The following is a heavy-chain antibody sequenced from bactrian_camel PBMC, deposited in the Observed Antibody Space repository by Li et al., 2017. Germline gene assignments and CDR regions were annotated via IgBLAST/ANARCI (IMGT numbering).Heavy chain of an antibody. D-gene: IGHD3*01. Sequence: HVQLVESGGGSVQIGGSLTLACTASRGFDDADAEWGWFRQAPGKEVEWVVGITSLPSLFRAASYADSVKGRFTISRDNAKDTLCLQMNSLRIEDTAVYYCALGSSRQATMTARGKGTQVTVS. J-gene: IGHJ4*01. CDR1: RGFDDADA. CDR2: ITSLPSLFRAA. V-gene: IGHV3S6*01.